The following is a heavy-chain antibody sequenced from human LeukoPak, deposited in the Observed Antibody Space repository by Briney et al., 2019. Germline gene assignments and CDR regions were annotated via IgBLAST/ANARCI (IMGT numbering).Heavy chain of an antibody. CDR1: SYTFTSYG. D-gene: IGHD6-19*01. V-gene: IGHV1-18*01. CDR2: ISAYNGNT. CDR3: ARGGVSSGWYGSYFDY. Sequence: ASVKVSCKASSYTFTSYGISWVRQAPGQGLEWMGWISAYNGNTNYAQKLHGRVTMTTDTSTSTAYMELRRLRSDDTAVYYCARGGVSSGWYGSYFDYWGQGTLVTVSS. J-gene: IGHJ4*02.